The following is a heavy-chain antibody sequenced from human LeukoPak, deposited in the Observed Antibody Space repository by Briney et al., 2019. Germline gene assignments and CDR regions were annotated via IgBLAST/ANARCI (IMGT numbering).Heavy chain of an antibody. V-gene: IGHV3-11*01. CDR3: ARDGHAYRRGSPHY. D-gene: IGHD3-10*01. J-gene: IGHJ4*02. CDR2: ISSSGSTK. CDR1: GFTFSDYY. Sequence: PGGSLRLSCAASGFTFSDYYMSWIRQAPGKGLEWVSYISSSGSTKYYADSVKGRFTISRDNAKNSYLQMNSLRAEDTAVYYCARDGHAYRRGSPHYWGQGTLVTVSS.